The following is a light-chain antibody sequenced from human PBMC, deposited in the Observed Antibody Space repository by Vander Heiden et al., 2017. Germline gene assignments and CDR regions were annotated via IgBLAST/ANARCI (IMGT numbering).Light chain of an antibody. V-gene: IGKV3-20*01. CDR2: GAS. CDR3: QQYGSSPWT. CDR1: QSVSSSY. Sequence: ESVLTQSPGTLSLSPGERATLSCRASQSVSSSYLAWYQQKPGQAPRLLIYGASSRATGIPDRFSGSGSGTDFTLTISRLEPEDFGVYHCQQYGSSPWTFGQGTKVEIK. J-gene: IGKJ1*01.